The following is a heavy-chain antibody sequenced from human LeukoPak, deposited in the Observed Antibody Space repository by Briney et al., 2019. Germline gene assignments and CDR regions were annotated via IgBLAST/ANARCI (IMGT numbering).Heavy chain of an antibody. V-gene: IGHV3-7*01. D-gene: IGHD1-26*01. CDR3: ARALVGATRRRDY. J-gene: IGHJ4*02. CDR1: GFTFSSYW. CDR2: IKQDGSEK. Sequence: GGSLRLSCAASGFTFSSYWMSWVRQAPGKGLEWVANIKQDGSEKYYVDSVKGRFTISRDNAKNSLYPQMNSLRAEDTAVYYCARALVGATRRRDYWGQGTLVTVSS.